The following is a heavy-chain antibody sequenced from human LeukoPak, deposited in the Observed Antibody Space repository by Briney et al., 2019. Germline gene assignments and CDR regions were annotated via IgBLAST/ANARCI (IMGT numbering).Heavy chain of an antibody. Sequence: GGALRDSCAASRFTLSSYAMSGVRQAPPGGGQGVSAISGGGGSTYYADSLKGGFTTSTDNTQNTLYLQMNSLRAEDTAVYYCAKSRGMYQLDGFDYWGQGTLVTVSS. D-gene: IGHD2-2*01. CDR1: RFTLSSYA. CDR3: AKSRGMYQLDGFDY. CDR2: ISGGGGST. J-gene: IGHJ4*02. V-gene: IGHV3-23*01.